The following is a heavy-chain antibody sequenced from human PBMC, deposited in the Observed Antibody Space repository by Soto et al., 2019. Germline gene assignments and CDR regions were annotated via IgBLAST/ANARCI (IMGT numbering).Heavy chain of an antibody. CDR2: MTGGGGDI. CDR3: AKGDVYGDGLWLAGN. J-gene: IGHJ4*02. V-gene: IGHV3-23*01. D-gene: IGHD2-21*02. Sequence: EVQLLESGGGLVQPGGSLRLSWAASGFSVSRYAMMWVRQPPGKGQEWVAGMTGGGGDIRYADPVKGRFTISKDKSKNTLYLQMNSLRAEDTAIYYCAKGDVYGDGLWLAGNWGQGTLVTVSS. CDR1: GFSVSRYA.